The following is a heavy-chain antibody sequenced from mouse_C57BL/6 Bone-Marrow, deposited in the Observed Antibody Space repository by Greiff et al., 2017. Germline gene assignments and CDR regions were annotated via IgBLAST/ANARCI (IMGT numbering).Heavy chain of an antibody. J-gene: IGHJ1*03. D-gene: IGHD1-1*01. CDR3: ADYYYGSSCYFDV. V-gene: IGHV1-47*01. Sequence: VKLKQSGAELVKPGASVKMSCKASGYTFTTYPIEWMKQNHGKSLEWIGNFHPYNDDTKYNEKFKGKATLTVEKSSSTVYLELSRLTSDDSAVYYCADYYYGSSCYFDVWGTGTTVTVSS. CDR1: GYTFTTYP. CDR2: FHPYNDDT.